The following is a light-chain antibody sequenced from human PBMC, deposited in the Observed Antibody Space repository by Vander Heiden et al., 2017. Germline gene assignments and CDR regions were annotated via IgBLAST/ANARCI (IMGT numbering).Light chain of an antibody. CDR1: QSISSY. CDR3: QQCESTPGT. V-gene: IGKV1-39*01. J-gene: IGKJ2*01. CDR2: AAS. Sequence: DIQMTQSPSSLSASVGDRVTITCRASQSISSYLNWYQQKPGKAPKLLIYAASSLQSGVPSRFSGSGSGTDFTLTISRLQPEDIATYYCQQCESTPGTFGQGTKVEIK.